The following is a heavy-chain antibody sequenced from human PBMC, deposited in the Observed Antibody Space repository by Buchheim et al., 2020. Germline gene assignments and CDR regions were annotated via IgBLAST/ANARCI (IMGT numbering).Heavy chain of an antibody. J-gene: IGHJ2*01. D-gene: IGHD3-16*01. Sequence: QLVQSGAEVKRPGSSVKVSCRASGGTFSSAVIGWVRHAPGHGLEWMGGIIPGFGKLNYAQKFPGRLSIAADRSQSTVHMELSSLTADDTAVYFCARGDDLWGRGTL. CDR3: ARGDDL. CDR1: GGTFSSAV. V-gene: IGHV1-69*06. CDR2: IIPGFGKL.